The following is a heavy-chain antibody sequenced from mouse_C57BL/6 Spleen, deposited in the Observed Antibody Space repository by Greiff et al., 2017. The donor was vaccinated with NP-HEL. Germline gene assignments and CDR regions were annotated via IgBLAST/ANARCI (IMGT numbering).Heavy chain of an antibody. V-gene: IGHV1-64*01. CDR2: IHPNSGST. Sequence: QVQLQQSGAELVKPGASVKLSCKASGYTFTSYWMHWVKQRPGQGLEWIGMIHPNSGSTNYNEKFKSKATLTVDKSSSTAYMQLSSLTSEDSAVYYCARGGLRYWYFDVWGTGTTVTVSS. CDR3: ARGGLRYWYFDV. J-gene: IGHJ1*03. D-gene: IGHD1-1*01. CDR1: GYTFTSYW.